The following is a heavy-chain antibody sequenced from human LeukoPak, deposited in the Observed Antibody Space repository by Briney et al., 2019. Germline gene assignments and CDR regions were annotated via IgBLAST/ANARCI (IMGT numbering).Heavy chain of an antibody. CDR2: NIPIFGTA. Sequence: AAVKVSCKASGGTFSSYAISWVRQAPGQGLEWMGGNIPIFGTANYAQKFQGRVTITTDESTSTAYMELSSLRSEDTAVYYCARSTGTTRGFDYWGQGTLVTVSS. CDR3: ARSTGTTRGFDY. J-gene: IGHJ4*02. CDR1: GGTFSSYA. V-gene: IGHV1-69*05. D-gene: IGHD1-1*01.